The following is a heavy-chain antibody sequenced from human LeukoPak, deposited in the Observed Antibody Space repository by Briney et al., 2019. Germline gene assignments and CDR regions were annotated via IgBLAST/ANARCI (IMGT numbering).Heavy chain of an antibody. CDR1: GGTFSSYA. D-gene: IGHD2-2*01. V-gene: IGHV1-69*13. Sequence: SVKVSCKASGGTFSSYAISWVRQAPGQGLEWMGGIIPIFGTANYAQKFQGRVTITADESTSTAYMELSSLRSEDTAVYYCASGAYCSSTSCEGYYGMDVWGQGTTVTVSS. J-gene: IGHJ6*02. CDR3: ASGAYCSSTSCEGYYGMDV. CDR2: IIPIFGTA.